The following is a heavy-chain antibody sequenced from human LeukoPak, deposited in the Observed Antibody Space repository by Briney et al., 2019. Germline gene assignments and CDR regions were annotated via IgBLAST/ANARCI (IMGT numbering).Heavy chain of an antibody. CDR2: IYYSGST. CDR3: ARDHVGGSRWPYDYYGMDV. J-gene: IGHJ6*02. V-gene: IGHV4-59*01. D-gene: IGHD6-13*01. Sequence: SDTLSLTCTLDGGSISSYYWSWIRQPPGKGLEWMGYIYYSGSTTYNPSLKSRVTTPVKTSKNQFSLKLSSVTAADTAVYYCARDHVGGSRWPYDYYGMDVWGQGTTVTVSS. CDR1: GGSISSYY.